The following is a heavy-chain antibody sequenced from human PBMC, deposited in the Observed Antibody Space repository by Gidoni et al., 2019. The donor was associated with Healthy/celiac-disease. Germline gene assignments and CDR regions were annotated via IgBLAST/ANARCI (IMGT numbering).Heavy chain of an antibody. CDR3: ARGGGEMATIYVVNY. D-gene: IGHD5-12*01. J-gene: IGHJ4*02. CDR2: IYYSGST. V-gene: IGHV4-59*01. CDR1: GGSISSYY. Sequence: QVQLQESGPGLVKPSETLSLTCTVSGGSISSYYWSWIRQPPGKGLEWIGYIYYSGSTNYNPSLKSRVTISVDTSKNQFSLKLSSVTAADTAVYYCARGGGEMATIYVVNYWGQGTLVTVSS.